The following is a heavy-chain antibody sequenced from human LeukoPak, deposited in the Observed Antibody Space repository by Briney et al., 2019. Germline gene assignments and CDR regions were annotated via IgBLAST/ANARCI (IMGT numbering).Heavy chain of an antibody. CDR1: RFTFSSYA. Sequence: GRPLRLSCAASRFTFSSYAMHWVRQAPGKGLEWVAVISYDGSNKYYADSVKGRFTISRDNSKNTLYLQMNSLRAEDTAVYYCARLGSATIYWGQGTLVTVSS. V-gene: IGHV3-30*04. J-gene: IGHJ4*02. CDR2: ISYDGSNK. CDR3: ARLGSATIY. D-gene: IGHD1-26*01.